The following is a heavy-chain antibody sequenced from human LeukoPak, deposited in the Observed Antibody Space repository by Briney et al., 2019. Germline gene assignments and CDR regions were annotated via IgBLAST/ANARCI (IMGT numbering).Heavy chain of an antibody. D-gene: IGHD5-12*01. J-gene: IGHJ3*02. V-gene: IGHV1-2*02. CDR2: INPNSGGT. CDR3: ARALRAGYSGYDYDAFDI. CDR1: GYTFTGYY. Sequence: ASVKVSCKASGYTFTGYYMHWVRQAPGQGLEWMGWINPNSGGTNYAQKFQGRVTMTRDTSISTAYMELSSLRSEDTAVYYCARALRAGYSGYDYDAFDIWGQGTMVTVSS.